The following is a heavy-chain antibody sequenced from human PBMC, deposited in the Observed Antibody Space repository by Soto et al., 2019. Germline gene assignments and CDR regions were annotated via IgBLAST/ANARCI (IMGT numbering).Heavy chain of an antibody. J-gene: IGHJ4*02. Sequence: PGGSLRLSCAASGFTFNSYAMSWVRQAPGKGLEWVSAVSGSGDSTYYADSVKGRFTISRDNSKNTLYLQMNSLRAEDTAVYYCAKGRASDCPGCTQDYWGQGTLVTVSS. CDR1: GFTFNSYA. CDR3: AKGRASDCPGCTQDY. CDR2: VSGSGDST. D-gene: IGHD2-21*02. V-gene: IGHV3-23*01.